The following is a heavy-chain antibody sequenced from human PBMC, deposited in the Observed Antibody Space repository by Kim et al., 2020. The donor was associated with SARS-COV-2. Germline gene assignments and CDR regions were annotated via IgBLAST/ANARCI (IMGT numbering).Heavy chain of an antibody. CDR3: ARGPSYYDSSGYYYDY. D-gene: IGHD3-22*01. J-gene: IGHJ4*01. Sequence: SETLSLTCTVSGGSISSYYWSWIRQPPGKGLEWSGYIYYTGSTNYNPSLKSRVTISVDTSKNQFSPKLSSVIAASTAVYYRARGPSYYDSSGYYYDYWG. V-gene: IGHV4-59*01. CDR2: IYYTGST. CDR1: GGSISSYY.